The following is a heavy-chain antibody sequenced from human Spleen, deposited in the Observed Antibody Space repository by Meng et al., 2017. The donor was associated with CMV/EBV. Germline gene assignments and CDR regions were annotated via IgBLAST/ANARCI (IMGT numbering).Heavy chain of an antibody. Sequence: GESLKISCAASGFTFSSYEMNWVRQAPGKGLGWVSYISSDGSTIYYAASLKGRFTISRDNAKNSLYLQMNSLRAEDTAVYYCARSGGSGSYSYYGMDVWGQGTTVTVSS. D-gene: IGHD3-10*01. CDR2: ISSDGSTI. J-gene: IGHJ6*02. CDR1: GFTFSSYE. CDR3: ARSGGSGSYSYYGMDV. V-gene: IGHV3-48*03.